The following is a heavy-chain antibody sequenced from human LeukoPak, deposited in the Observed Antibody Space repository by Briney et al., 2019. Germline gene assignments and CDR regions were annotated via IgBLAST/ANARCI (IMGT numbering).Heavy chain of an antibody. Sequence: SVKVSCKASGGTFSSYAISWVRQAPGQGLEWMGRIIPILGIANYAQKFQGRVTITADKSTSAAYMELSSLRSEDTAVYYCALSRASYYYGSEDNWFDPWGQGTLVTVSS. V-gene: IGHV1-69*04. J-gene: IGHJ5*02. CDR1: GGTFSSYA. CDR2: IIPILGIA. CDR3: ALSRASYYYGSEDNWFDP. D-gene: IGHD3-10*01.